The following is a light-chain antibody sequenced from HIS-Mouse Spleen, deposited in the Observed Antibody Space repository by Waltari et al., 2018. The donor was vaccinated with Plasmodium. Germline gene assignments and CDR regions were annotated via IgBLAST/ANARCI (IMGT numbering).Light chain of an antibody. V-gene: IGKV3-20*01. CDR2: GAS. Sequence: EIVLTQSPGTLSLSPGERATLSCRASQSVSSSYLALYQQKPGQAPRLLIYGASSRATGIPDRFSGSGSVTDFTLTISRLEPEDFAVYYCQQYGSSPYTFGQGTKLEIK. CDR1: QSVSSSY. CDR3: QQYGSSPYT. J-gene: IGKJ2*01.